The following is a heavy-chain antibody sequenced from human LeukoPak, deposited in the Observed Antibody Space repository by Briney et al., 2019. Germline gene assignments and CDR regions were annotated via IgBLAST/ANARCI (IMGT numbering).Heavy chain of an antibody. CDR2: IYYSGST. J-gene: IGHJ3*02. D-gene: IGHD5-12*01. CDR1: GGSISSSSYY. CDR3: ARVPADIVATGMTFDI. Sequence: PSETLSLTCTVSGGSISSSSYYWGWIRQPPGKGLEWIGSIYYSGSTYYNPSLKSRVTMSVDTSKNQFSLKLSSVTAADTAVYYCARVPADIVATGMTFDIWGQGTMVTVSS. V-gene: IGHV4-39*07.